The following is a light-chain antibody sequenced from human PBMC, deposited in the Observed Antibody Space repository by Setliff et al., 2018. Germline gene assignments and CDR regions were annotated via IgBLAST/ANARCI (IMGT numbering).Light chain of an antibody. Sequence: QSALTQPPSASGSPGQSVTISCTGTSSDVGGYHYVSWYQHHPGKAPKLMIYEVTKRPSGVPDRFSGSKSGTSASPAITGLRAEDEADYYCQSYNNKLSGSEVFGSGTKVTVL. CDR1: SSDVGGYHY. J-gene: IGLJ1*01. CDR2: EVT. CDR3: QSYNNKLSGSEV. V-gene: IGLV2-8*01.